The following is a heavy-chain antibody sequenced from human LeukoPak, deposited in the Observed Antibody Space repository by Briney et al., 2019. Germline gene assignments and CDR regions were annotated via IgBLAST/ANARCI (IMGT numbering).Heavy chain of an antibody. Sequence: ASVKVSCKASGYTFTSYGMSWVRQAPGQGLEWMGWISAYNGNTNYAQKLQGRVTMTTDTSTSTAYMELRSLRSDDTAVYYCARHLFPLLSGQRASHAFDIWGQGTMVTVSS. CDR2: ISAYNGNT. CDR3: ARHLFPLLSGQRASHAFDI. CDR1: GYTFTSYG. J-gene: IGHJ3*02. V-gene: IGHV1-18*01. D-gene: IGHD1-26*01.